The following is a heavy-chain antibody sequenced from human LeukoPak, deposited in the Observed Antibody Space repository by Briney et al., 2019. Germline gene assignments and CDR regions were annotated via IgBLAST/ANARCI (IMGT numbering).Heavy chain of an antibody. V-gene: IGHV3-66*01. J-gene: IGHJ4*02. CDR1: GFTVSSNY. CDR2: IYSGGST. D-gene: IGHD3-10*01. Sequence: GGSLRLSCAASGFTVSSNYMSWVRQAPGKGLGWVSVIYSGGSTYYADSVKGRFTISRDNSKNTLYLQMNSLRAEDTAVYYCARVRYYYGSGSYSFDYWGQGTLVTVSS. CDR3: ARVRYYYGSGSYSFDY.